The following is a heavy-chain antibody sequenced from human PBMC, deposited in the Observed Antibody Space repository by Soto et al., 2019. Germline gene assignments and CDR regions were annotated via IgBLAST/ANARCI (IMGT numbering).Heavy chain of an antibody. V-gene: IGHV4-59*01. Sequence: LSLTCSVSDGSISTYYWSWIRQPPGKELEWIGYVYYSGSTNYNPSLKSRATMSVDTSKNQFSLKLNSVTAADTAVYFCARGPGYCSGGACTFYYGLDVWGQGTTVTVSS. J-gene: IGHJ6*02. CDR1: DGSISTYY. D-gene: IGHD2-15*01. CDR3: ARGPGYCSGGACTFYYGLDV. CDR2: VYYSGST.